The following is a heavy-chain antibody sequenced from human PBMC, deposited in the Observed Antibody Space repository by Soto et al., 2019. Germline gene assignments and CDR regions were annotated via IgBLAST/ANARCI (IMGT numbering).Heavy chain of an antibody. Sequence: SVKVSCKASGVTFSSYTISWVRQAPGQGLEWMGRIIPILGIANYAQKFQGRVTITADKSTSTAYMELSSLRSEDTAVYYCARSSGSSPSWAFDIWGQGTMVTVSS. CDR1: GVTFSSYT. CDR2: IIPILGIA. J-gene: IGHJ3*02. V-gene: IGHV1-69*02. CDR3: ARSSGSSPSWAFDI. D-gene: IGHD1-26*01.